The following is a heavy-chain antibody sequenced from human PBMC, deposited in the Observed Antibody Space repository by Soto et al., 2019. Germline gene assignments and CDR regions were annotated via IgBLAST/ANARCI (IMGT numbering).Heavy chain of an antibody. D-gene: IGHD2-2*01. CDR1: GYTFSSHG. CDR3: ARDVFY. V-gene: IGHV1-18*01. Sequence: QVQLVQSGAEMKKPGASVKVSCKASGYTFSSHGINWVRQAPGQRLEWVGWISADDGYTNYAQNLQDRVLMTTDTSTSTAYMEVTSLRSDDTAVYYCARDVFYGGQGARVTVSS. CDR2: ISADDGYT. J-gene: IGHJ4*02.